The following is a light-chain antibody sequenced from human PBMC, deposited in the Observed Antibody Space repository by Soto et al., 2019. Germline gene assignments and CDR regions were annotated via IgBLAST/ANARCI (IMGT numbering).Light chain of an antibody. CDR3: QVWDSSLLHHV. J-gene: IGLJ1*01. CDR2: DDS. Sequence: SYELTQSPSVSVAPGQTARITCGGNNIGTKSVHWFQRRPGRAPVLVVFDDSDRPSGIPARFSGSKSGSTATLTITRVEAGDEADYYCQVWDSSLLHHVFGTGTKVTVL. CDR1: NIGTKS. V-gene: IGLV3-21*02.